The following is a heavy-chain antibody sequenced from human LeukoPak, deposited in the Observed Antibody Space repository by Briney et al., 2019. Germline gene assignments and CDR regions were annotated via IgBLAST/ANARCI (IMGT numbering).Heavy chain of an antibody. CDR2: ISSSGSTI. Sequence: TGGSLRLSCAASGFTFSSYEMHWVRQAPGKGLEWVSYISSSGSTIYYADSVKGRFTISRDNAKNTLYLQMNSLRGEDTAVYYCAKDRIKTLTIDYWGQGTLVTVSS. J-gene: IGHJ4*02. CDR3: AKDRIKTLTIDY. V-gene: IGHV3-48*03. CDR1: GFTFSSYE.